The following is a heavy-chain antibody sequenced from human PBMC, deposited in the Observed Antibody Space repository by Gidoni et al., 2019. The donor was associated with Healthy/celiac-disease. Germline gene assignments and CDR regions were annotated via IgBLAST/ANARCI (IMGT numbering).Heavy chain of an antibody. D-gene: IGHD4-17*01. CDR2: IYPGDSDT. V-gene: IGHV5-51*01. Sequence: EVQLVQSGAEVKKPGESLKISCKGSGYSFTSYWIGWVRPMPGKGLEWMGIIYPGDSDTRYSPSCQGQVTISADKSISTAYLQWSSLKASDTAMYYCASAPLDYGDYGHPDYWGQGTLVTVSS. CDR1: GYSFTSYW. J-gene: IGHJ4*02. CDR3: ASAPLDYGDYGHPDY.